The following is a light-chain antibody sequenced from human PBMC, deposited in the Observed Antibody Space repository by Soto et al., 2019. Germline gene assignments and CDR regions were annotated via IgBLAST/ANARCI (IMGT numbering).Light chain of an antibody. CDR3: QQRSDWPYT. CDR2: DTS. CDR1: QSVSNY. V-gene: IGKV3-11*01. J-gene: IGKJ2*01. Sequence: EIVLTQSPATLSLSPGERATLSCRASQSVSNYLAWYQHKPGQAPRLLIYDTSNRATGIPARFSGGGSGTDFTLTIDSLVPEDFAIYYCQQRSDWPYTFGQGTKLEIK.